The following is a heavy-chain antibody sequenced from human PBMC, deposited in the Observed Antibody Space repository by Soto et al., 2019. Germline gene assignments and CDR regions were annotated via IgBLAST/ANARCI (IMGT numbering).Heavy chain of an antibody. CDR3: ARVHVMVAAGSTFDY. D-gene: IGHD6-19*01. CDR1: GYSISGPSY. CDR2: IYHGGTT. J-gene: IGHJ4*01. Sequence: SETLSLTCTVSGYSISGPSYWGWIRQPPGKGPEWIASIYHGGTTFYNPSLKSRITISVDTSNNQFSLKLTSVTAADTAVYYCARVHVMVAAGSTFDYWGHGTLVTVSS. V-gene: IGHV4-38-2*02.